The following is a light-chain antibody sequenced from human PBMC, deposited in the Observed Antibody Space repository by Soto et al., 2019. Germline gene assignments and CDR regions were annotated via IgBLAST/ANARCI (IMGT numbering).Light chain of an antibody. CDR2: GDN. CDR3: QSYDISIHNYV. CDR1: TSNIGAPYD. Sequence: QSVLTQPPSVSGAPGQRGSISCTGSTSNIGAPYDVHWYQHLPGTAPKLLIYGDNNRPSGVPDRFSGSKSGTSASLAITRLQAEDEADYYCQSYDISIHNYVFGTGTKVTVL. J-gene: IGLJ1*01. V-gene: IGLV1-40*01.